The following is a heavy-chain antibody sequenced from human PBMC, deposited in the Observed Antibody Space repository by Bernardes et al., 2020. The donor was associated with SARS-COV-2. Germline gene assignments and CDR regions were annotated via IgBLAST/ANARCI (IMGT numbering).Heavy chain of an antibody. Sequence: SGTTLLKPTQTLTLTCTFSGFSLSTIGEGVGWIRQPPGKALEWLAVIYWDDDKRYSPDLENRLTITKDTAKNQVVLTMTNLDPVDTATYFCVHSRLSPTTRDWFDAWGQGILVTVSS. V-gene: IGHV2-5*02. J-gene: IGHJ5*02. CDR3: VHSRLSPTTRDWFDA. CDR2: IYWDDDK. D-gene: IGHD3-16*02. CDR1: GFSLSTIGEG.